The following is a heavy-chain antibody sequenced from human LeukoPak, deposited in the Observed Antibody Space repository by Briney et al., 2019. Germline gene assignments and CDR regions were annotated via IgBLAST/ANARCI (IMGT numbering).Heavy chain of an antibody. CDR1: GFTFSSYG. Sequence: PGGSLRLSCAASGFTFSSYGMHWVRQAPGKGLEWVAVIWYDGSNKYYADSVKGRFTISRDNSKNTLYLQMNSLKTEDTAVYYCTTSGLVPAAISPWGQGTLVTVSS. D-gene: IGHD2-2*01. CDR2: IWYDGSNK. V-gene: IGHV3-33*01. J-gene: IGHJ5*02. CDR3: TTSGLVPAAISP.